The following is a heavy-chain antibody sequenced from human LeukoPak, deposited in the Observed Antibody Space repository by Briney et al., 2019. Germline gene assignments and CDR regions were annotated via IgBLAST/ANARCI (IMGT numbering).Heavy chain of an antibody. D-gene: IGHD4-23*01. CDR2: IKQDGSEK. CDR1: GFTFSSYW. V-gene: IGHV3-7*01. CDR3: ARDHDYGGNPFDY. Sequence: GGSPRLSCAASGFTFSSYWMSWVRQAPGKGLEWVANIKQDGSEKYYVDSVKGRFTISRDNAKNSLYLQMNSLRAEDTAVYYCARDHDYGGNPFDYWGQGTLVTVSS. J-gene: IGHJ4*02.